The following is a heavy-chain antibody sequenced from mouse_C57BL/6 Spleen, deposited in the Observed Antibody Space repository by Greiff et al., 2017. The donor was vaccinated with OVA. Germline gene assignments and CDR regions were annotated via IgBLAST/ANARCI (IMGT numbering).Heavy chain of an antibody. J-gene: IGHJ3*01. Sequence: QVQLQQSGPELVKPGASVTISCKASGYAFSSSWMNWVKQRPGKGLEWIGRIYPGDGVTNYNGKFKGKATLTADKSSSTAYMQLSSLTSEDSAVYFVARYDYDSAWFAYWGQGTLVTVSA. CDR1: GYAFSSSW. D-gene: IGHD2-4*01. CDR2: IYPGDGVT. V-gene: IGHV1-82*01. CDR3: ARYDYDSAWFAY.